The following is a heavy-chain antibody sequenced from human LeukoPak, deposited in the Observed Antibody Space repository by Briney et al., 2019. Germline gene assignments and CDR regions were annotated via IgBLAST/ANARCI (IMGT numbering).Heavy chain of an antibody. J-gene: IGHJ5*02. D-gene: IGHD2-15*01. CDR1: GGSVSSGSYY. CDR2: IYYSGST. V-gene: IGHV4-61*01. Sequence: PSETLSLTCTVSGGSVSSGSYYWSWIRQPPGKGLEWIGYIYYSGSTNYNASLKSRVTISVDTSKNQFSLKLTSVTAADTAVYFCASKGEGYCSGGSCYRFGAWGQGTLVTVSS. CDR3: ASKGEGYCSGGSCYRFGA.